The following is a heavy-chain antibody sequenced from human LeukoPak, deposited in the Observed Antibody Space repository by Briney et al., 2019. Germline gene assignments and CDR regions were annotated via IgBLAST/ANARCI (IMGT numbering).Heavy chain of an antibody. Sequence: SETLSLTCAVSGDSISSGGHSWSWIRQPPGKGLEWIGYISHSGSTYYSPPLKSRVTISVDTSKNQFSLNLSSVTAADTAVYYCARAYYSGSRTYYNVYYYYGMDVWGQGTTVTVSS. CDR3: ARAYYSGSRTYYNVYYYYGMDV. CDR2: ISHSGST. V-gene: IGHV4-30-2*01. J-gene: IGHJ6*02. D-gene: IGHD3-10*01. CDR1: GDSISSGGHS.